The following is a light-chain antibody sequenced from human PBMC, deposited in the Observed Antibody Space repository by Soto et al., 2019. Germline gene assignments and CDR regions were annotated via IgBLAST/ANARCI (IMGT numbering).Light chain of an antibody. V-gene: IGKV1-39*01. J-gene: IGKJ1*01. Sequence: DIQIAPPPSSLSASLGDRVTITCPASQSISSYLNWYQQKPGKAPKLLIYAASSLQSGVPSRFSGSGSGTDFTLTICSLQPEDFATYYCQQSYSTPQTFGQGTKVDIK. CDR1: QSISSY. CDR2: AAS. CDR3: QQSYSTPQT.